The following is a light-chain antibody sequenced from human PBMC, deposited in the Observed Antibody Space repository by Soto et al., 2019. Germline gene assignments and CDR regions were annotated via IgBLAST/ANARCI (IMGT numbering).Light chain of an antibody. CDR3: LQHNSYPPT. CDR2: AAS. V-gene: IGKV1-17*01. Sequence: DIQMTQSPSSLSASVGDRVTITCRASQGISSYLNWYQQKPGKAPKLLIYAASSLQSGVPSRFSGSGSGTEFTLTISSLQPEDFATYYCLQHNSYPPTFGGGTKVDIK. J-gene: IGKJ4*01. CDR1: QGISSY.